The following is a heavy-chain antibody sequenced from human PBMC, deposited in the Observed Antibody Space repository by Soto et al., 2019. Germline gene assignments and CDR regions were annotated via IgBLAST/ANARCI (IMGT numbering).Heavy chain of an antibody. CDR2: ISAYNGNT. D-gene: IGHD3-3*01. CDR1: GYTLTSSG. CDR3: ARDTPRDFWSGYPPPNDAFDI. J-gene: IGHJ3*02. Sequence: APVEVSCKASGYTLTSSGISGVRQAPGQGLELMVWISAYNGNTNYAQKLQGRVTMTTDTSTSTAYMELRSLRSDDTAVYYCARDTPRDFWSGYPPPNDAFDIWGQGTMVTVSS. V-gene: IGHV1-18*01.